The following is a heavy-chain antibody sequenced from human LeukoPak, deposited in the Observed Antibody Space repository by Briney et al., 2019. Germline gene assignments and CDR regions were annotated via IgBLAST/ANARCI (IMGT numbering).Heavy chain of an antibody. V-gene: IGHV4-39*01. CDR3: ARLTVIAVAQK. CDR2: IYYSGST. Sequence: SETLSLTCTVSGGSISSSSYYWGWIRQPPGKGLKGMGSIYYSGSTYYNPSLKSRVTISVDTSKNQFSLKLSSVTAADTAVYYCARLTVIAVAQKWGQGTLVTVSS. J-gene: IGHJ4*02. D-gene: IGHD6-19*01. CDR1: GGSISSSSYY.